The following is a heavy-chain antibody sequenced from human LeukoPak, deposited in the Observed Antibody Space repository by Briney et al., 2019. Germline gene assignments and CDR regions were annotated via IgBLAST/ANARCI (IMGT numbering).Heavy chain of an antibody. CDR3: ARNIKSGYCSGGSCPQLFDY. V-gene: IGHV3-7*03. CDR2: IKQDGSEK. CDR1: GFTFSSYW. Sequence: PGGSLRLSCAASGFTFSSYWMSWVRQAPGKGLEWVANIKQDGSEKYYVDSVKGRFTISRDNAKNSLYPQMNSLRAEDTAVYYCARNIKSGYCSGGSCPQLFDYWGQGTLVTVSS. D-gene: IGHD2-15*01. J-gene: IGHJ4*02.